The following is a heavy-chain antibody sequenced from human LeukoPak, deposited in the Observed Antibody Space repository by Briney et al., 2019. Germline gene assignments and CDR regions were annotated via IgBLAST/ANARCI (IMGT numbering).Heavy chain of an antibody. D-gene: IGHD1-14*01. CDR3: ARQPQSAWFDP. CDR1: GFTFSSYW. V-gene: IGHV3-7*01. J-gene: IGHJ5*02. Sequence: GGSLRLSCEASGFTFSSYWMSWVRQAPGKGLEWVAKINQDGSEKYYVDSVEGRFTISKDNAKNSLYLQMNSLRVEDTAVYYCARQPQSAWFDPWGRGTLVTVSS. CDR2: INQDGSEK.